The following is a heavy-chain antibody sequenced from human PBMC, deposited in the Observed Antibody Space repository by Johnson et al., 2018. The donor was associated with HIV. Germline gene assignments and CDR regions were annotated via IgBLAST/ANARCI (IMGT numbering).Heavy chain of an antibody. CDR3: ARYCSGGSCYSGVGAFDI. CDR2: IYSSGST. D-gene: IGHD2-15*01. V-gene: IGHV3-66*01. J-gene: IGHJ3*02. CDR1: GFTLSSNY. Sequence: VQLVESGGVVVQPGGSLRLSCAASGFTLSSNYMSWVRQAPGKGLEWVSVIYSSGSTYYADSVKGRFTISRDNSKNTLYLRMNSLRAEDTAVYYCARYCSGGSCYSGVGAFDIWGKGTMVTVSS.